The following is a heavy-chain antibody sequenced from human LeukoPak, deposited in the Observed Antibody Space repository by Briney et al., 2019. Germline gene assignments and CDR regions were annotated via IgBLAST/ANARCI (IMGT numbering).Heavy chain of an antibody. V-gene: IGHV5-51*01. CDR2: IYPGDSDT. CDR3: ARLAPRMEGAWVDY. CDR1: GYSFTNYW. J-gene: IGHJ4*02. Sequence: GESLKISCKGSGYSFTNYWIGWVRQMPGKGLEWMGTIYPGDSDTRYSPSFQGQVTISADKSITTAYLQWSSLKASDTAMYYCARLAPRMEGAWVDYWGQGTLVTVSS. D-gene: IGHD1-26*01.